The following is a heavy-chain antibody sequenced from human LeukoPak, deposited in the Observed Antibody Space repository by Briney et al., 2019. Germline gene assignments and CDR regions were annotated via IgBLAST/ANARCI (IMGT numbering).Heavy chain of an antibody. CDR1: GFTVSSNY. CDR3: AKGGIGGTVVTFDAFDI. Sequence: PGGSLRLSCAASGFTVSSNYMSWVRQAPGKGLEWVSVIYSGGSTYYADSVKGRFTISRDNSKNTLYLQMNSLRAEDTAVYYCAKGGIGGTVVTFDAFDIWGQGTMVTVSS. D-gene: IGHD4-23*01. J-gene: IGHJ3*02. V-gene: IGHV3-53*01. CDR2: IYSGGST.